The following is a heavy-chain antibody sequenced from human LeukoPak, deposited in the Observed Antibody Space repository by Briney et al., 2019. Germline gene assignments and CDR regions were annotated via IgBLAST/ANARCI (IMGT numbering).Heavy chain of an antibody. V-gene: IGHV1-69*13. CDR2: IILIFGTA. Sequence: SVKVSCKASGGTFSSYAISWVRQAPGQGLEWMGGIILIFGTANYAQKSQGRVTITADESTSTAYMELSSLRSEDTAVYYCARGEWELRGYYYYMDVWGKGTTVTISS. J-gene: IGHJ6*03. CDR1: GGTFSSYA. CDR3: ARGEWELRGYYYYMDV. D-gene: IGHD1-26*01.